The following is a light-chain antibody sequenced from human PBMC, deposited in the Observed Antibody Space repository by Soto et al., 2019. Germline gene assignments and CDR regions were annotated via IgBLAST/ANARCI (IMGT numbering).Light chain of an antibody. Sequence: HSVLTQPASVSGSPGQSITISCTGTSSDIGSHDYVSWYQHHPGKAPKLIIYEVTNRPSGVSDRFSGSKSGSTASLTISGLQAEDEADYHCTSYTSNTALVFGTGTKVTVL. J-gene: IGLJ1*01. V-gene: IGLV2-14*01. CDR3: TSYTSNTALV. CDR2: EVT. CDR1: SSDIGSHDY.